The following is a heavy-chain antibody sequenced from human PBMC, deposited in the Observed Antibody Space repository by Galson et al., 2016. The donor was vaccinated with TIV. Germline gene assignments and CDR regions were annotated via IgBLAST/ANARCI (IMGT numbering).Heavy chain of an antibody. CDR2: IYSDGST. CDR1: GFTVSNNY. D-gene: IGHD5-12*01. CDR3: ARDPDGFYSGDEWDYYYGMDA. J-gene: IGHJ6*02. Sequence: SLRLSCAVSGFTVSNNYLNWVRQAPGKGLEWVSVIYSDGSTYYADSVKGRFVISRDNSKNTLYLQMNSLRAEDTAVYYCARDPDGFYSGDEWDYYYGMDAWGQGTTVTVSS. V-gene: IGHV3-66*01.